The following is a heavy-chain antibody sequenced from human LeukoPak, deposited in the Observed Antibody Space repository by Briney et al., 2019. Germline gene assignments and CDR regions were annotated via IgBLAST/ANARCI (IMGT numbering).Heavy chain of an antibody. Sequence: PGGSPRLSCAASGFSLSNYWMSWVRQAPGKGLEWVANINQDGSDKYYVDSVMGRFTISKDNAKNSVYLQMNSLRPEDTAIYSCACYGVTHGLDVWGQGTTVTVSS. CDR3: ACYGVTHGLDV. CDR2: INQDGSDK. J-gene: IGHJ6*02. CDR1: GFSLSNYW. V-gene: IGHV3-7*01. D-gene: IGHD2-15*01.